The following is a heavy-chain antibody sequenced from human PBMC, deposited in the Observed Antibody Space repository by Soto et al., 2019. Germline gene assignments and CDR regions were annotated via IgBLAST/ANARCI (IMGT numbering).Heavy chain of an antibody. D-gene: IGHD2-15*01. CDR3: ARQPVVVVAATPID. CDR1: GGSISSSSYY. CDR2: IYYSGST. V-gene: IGHV4-39*01. J-gene: IGHJ4*02. Sequence: LSLTCTVSGGSISSSSYYWGWIRQPPGKGLEWIGSIYYSGSTYYNPSLKSRVTISVDTSKNQFSLKLSSVTAADTAVYYCARQPVVVVAATPIDWGQGTLVTVSS.